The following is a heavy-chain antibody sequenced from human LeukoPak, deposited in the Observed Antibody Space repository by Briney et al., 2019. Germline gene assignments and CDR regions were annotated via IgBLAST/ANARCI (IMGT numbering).Heavy chain of an antibody. CDR1: GGTFSSYA. V-gene: IGHV1-69*06. J-gene: IGHJ4*02. CDR2: IIPIFGTA. Sequence: GASVKVSCKASGGTFSSYAISWVRQAPGQGLEWMGGIIPIFGTANYAQKFQGRVTITADKSTSTAYMELSSLRSEDTAVYYCARVPRSSGSYGYWGQGTLVTVSS. CDR3: ARVPRSSGSYGY. D-gene: IGHD3-10*01.